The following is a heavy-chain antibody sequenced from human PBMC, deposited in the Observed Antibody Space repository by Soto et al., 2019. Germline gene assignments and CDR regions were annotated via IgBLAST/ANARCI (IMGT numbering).Heavy chain of an antibody. CDR3: ARRPNYYDIGRWFDP. Sequence: SETLSLTCTVSGGSISSSSYYWGWIRQPPGKGLEWIGSIYYSGSTYYNPSLKSRVTISVDTSKNQFSLKLSSVTAADTAVYYCARRPNYYDIGRWFDPWGQGTLVTVSS. CDR1: GGSISSSSYY. V-gene: IGHV4-39*01. J-gene: IGHJ5*02. D-gene: IGHD3-22*01. CDR2: IYYSGST.